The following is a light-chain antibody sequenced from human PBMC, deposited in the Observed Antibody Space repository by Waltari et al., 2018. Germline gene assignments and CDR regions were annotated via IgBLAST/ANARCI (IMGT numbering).Light chain of an antibody. CDR3: QQYGDSPLT. Sequence: EIVLTQSPDTLSLSPGARATLSCRASQSVRSNYLAWYQQKPGQAPRLLINGASSRANGVPDRFSASGSGKDFNLTISRLEPEDFAVYYCQQYGDSPLTFGGGTKVEIK. CDR1: QSVRSNY. J-gene: IGKJ4*01. CDR2: GAS. V-gene: IGKV3-20*01.